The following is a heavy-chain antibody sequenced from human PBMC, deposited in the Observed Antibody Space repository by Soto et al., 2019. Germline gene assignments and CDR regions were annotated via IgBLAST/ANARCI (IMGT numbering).Heavy chain of an antibody. D-gene: IGHD6-19*01. CDR3: ARDHRWLVPVPLRVAL. V-gene: IGHV1-18*01. Sequence: QVQLVQSGAEVKKPGASVKVSCKASGYTFRGYGISWVRQAPGQGLEWMGWISACNGNTNYTKKFQDRVTVTTDTPTNTAYMELRSLRPDDTAVYYCARDHRWLVPVPLRVALWGPGTPVIVSP. J-gene: IGHJ4*02. CDR2: ISACNGNT. CDR1: GYTFRGYG.